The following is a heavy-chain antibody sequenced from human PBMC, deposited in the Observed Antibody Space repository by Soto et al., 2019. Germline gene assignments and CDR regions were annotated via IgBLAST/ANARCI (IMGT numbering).Heavy chain of an antibody. Sequence: AGGSLRLSCAASGFTVSSSYMSWVRQAPGKGLEWVSVVYDDGRTSFTDSVKGRFIISRDNPKNTLYLQMNSLRAEDTAVYYCARGRLTGKNNWFDPWGQGVLVTVS. J-gene: IGHJ5*02. CDR2: VYDDGRT. CDR1: GFTVSSSY. D-gene: IGHD3-9*01. V-gene: IGHV3-53*01. CDR3: ARGRLTGKNNWFDP.